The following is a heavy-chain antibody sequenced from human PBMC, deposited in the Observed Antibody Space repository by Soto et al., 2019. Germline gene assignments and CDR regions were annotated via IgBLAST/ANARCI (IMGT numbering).Heavy chain of an antibody. CDR1: GGSVSSGPYH. V-gene: IGHV4-61*01. J-gene: IGHJ4*02. D-gene: IGHD2-8*01. CDR3: MRSHGAY. Sequence: QVQLQESGPGLVKTSETLSLTCTVSGGSVSSGPYHWNWVRQPPGKGLEWIGHISYSGTANYNPSLRGRVIMATDTSMNQFCLRLTSVTAADTAVYYCMRSHGAYWGQGALVTVSP. CDR2: ISYSGTA.